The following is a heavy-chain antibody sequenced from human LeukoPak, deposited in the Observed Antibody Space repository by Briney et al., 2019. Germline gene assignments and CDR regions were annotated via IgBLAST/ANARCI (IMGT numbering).Heavy chain of an antibody. J-gene: IGHJ5*02. CDR2: IYTSGST. D-gene: IGHD3-3*01. CDR3: ARDAYDFWSGYGPPNWFDP. V-gene: IGHV4-4*07. CDR1: GGSTSSYY. Sequence: SETLSLTCTVSGGSTSSYYWSWIRQPAGKGLEWIGRIYTSGSTNYNPSLKSRVTMSVATCKNQFSLQLSSVTAADTAVYYCARDAYDFWSGYGPPNWFDPWGQGTLVTVSS.